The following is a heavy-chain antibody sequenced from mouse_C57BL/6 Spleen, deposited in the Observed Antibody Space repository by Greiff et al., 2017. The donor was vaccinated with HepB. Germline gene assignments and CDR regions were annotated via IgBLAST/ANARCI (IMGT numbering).Heavy chain of an antibody. Sequence: EVQLQESGGGLVQPGGSMKLSCAASGFTFSDAWMDWVRQSPEKGLEWVAEIRNKANNHATYYAESVKGRFTISRDDSKSSVYLQMNSLRAEDTGIYYCTIYDYDGSYWYFDVWGTGTTVTVSS. V-gene: IGHV6-6*01. CDR2: IRNKANNHAT. CDR1: GFTFSDAW. J-gene: IGHJ1*03. D-gene: IGHD2-4*01. CDR3: TIYDYDGSYWYFDV.